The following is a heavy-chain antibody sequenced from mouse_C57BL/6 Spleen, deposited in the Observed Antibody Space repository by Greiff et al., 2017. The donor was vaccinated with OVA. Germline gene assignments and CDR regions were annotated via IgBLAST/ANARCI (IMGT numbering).Heavy chain of an antibody. V-gene: IGHV1-53*01. CDR1: GYTFTSYW. CDR3: ARGDYAVAWFAY. J-gene: IGHJ3*01. Sequence: VQLQQPGTELVKPGASVKLSCKASGYTFTSYWMHWVKQRPGQGLEWIGNINPSNGGTNYNEKFKSKATLTVDKSSSTAYLQLSSLTSEDSAVDDCARGDYAVAWFAYWGQGTLVTVSA. CDR2: INPSNGGT. D-gene: IGHD2-4*01.